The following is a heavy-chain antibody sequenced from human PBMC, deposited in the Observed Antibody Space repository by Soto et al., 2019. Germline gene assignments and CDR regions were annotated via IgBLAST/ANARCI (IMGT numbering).Heavy chain of an antibody. D-gene: IGHD5-18*01. CDR2: ISYDGTDE. CDR1: GFSFSSYG. J-gene: IGHJ4*01. V-gene: IGHV3-30*03. Sequence: GGSLRLSCAASGFSFSSYGMHWVRQAPGKGLEWVAMISYDGTDEYYADSVKGRFTITRDTSATTLYMELSSLRFEDTAVYYCARDQDTYGYGVFDYWGQGTLVTVSS. CDR3: ARDQDTYGYGVFDY.